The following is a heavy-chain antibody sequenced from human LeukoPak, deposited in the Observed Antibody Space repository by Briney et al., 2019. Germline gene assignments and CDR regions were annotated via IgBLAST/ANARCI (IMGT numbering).Heavy chain of an antibody. D-gene: IGHD3-10*01. Sequence: GGSLRLSCAASGFTFSSYSMNWVRQAPGKGLEWVSYISSSSSTIYYADSVKGRFTISRDNAKNSLYLQMNSLRAEDTAVYYCARDAMVRGVIKPFDYWGQGTLVTVSS. CDR3: ARDAMVRGVIKPFDY. CDR2: ISSSSSTI. CDR1: GFTFSSYS. J-gene: IGHJ4*02. V-gene: IGHV3-48*01.